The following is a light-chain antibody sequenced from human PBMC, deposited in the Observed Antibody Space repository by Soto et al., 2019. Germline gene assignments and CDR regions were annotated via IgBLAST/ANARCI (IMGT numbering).Light chain of an antibody. CDR2: GAS. CDR3: QQYNSWPRT. CDR1: QSVSSN. V-gene: IGKV3-15*01. J-gene: IGKJ1*01. Sequence: EIVITQSPATLSVSPGERATLSCMASQSVSSNLAWYQQKPGQAPRLLIYGASTRATGIPARFSGSGSGTEFTLTISSLQSEDFAVYYCQQYNSWPRTFGQGTKVDIK.